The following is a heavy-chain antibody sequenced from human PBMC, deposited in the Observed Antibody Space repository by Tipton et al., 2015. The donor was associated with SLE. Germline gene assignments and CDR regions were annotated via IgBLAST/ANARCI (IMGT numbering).Heavy chain of an antibody. D-gene: IGHD1-26*01. J-gene: IGHJ5*02. CDR3: ARVGSSLAFDP. Sequence: TLSLTCAVSGGSISSGGYSWSWIRQPPGKGLEWIGYIYHSGSTYYNPSLKSRVTISVDRSKNQFSLKLSSVTAADTAVYYCARVGSSLAFDPWGQGTLVTVSS. CDR2: IYHSGST. CDR1: GGSISSGGYS. V-gene: IGHV4-30-2*01.